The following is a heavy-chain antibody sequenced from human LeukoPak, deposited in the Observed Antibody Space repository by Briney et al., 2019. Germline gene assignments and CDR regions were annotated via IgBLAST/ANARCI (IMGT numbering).Heavy chain of an antibody. CDR1: GDSISSGSYY. Sequence: PSETLSLTCTVSGDSISSGSYYWNWIRQPAGKGLEWIGRIYTSGSTNYNPSLKSRVTISIDTSKNQFSLKLSSVTAADTAVYYCARDPRYSSGWYAWGQGTLVTVSS. CDR3: ARDPRYSSGWYA. CDR2: IYTSGST. V-gene: IGHV4-61*02. D-gene: IGHD6-19*01. J-gene: IGHJ4*02.